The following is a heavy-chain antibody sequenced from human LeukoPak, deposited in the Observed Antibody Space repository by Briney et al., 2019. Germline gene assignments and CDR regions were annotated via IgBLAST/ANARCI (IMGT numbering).Heavy chain of an antibody. J-gene: IGHJ4*02. V-gene: IGHV1-46*01. CDR1: GYTFTSYY. CDR2: INPSGGST. Sequence: ASVKVSCKASGYTFTSYYMHWVRQAPGQGLEWMGIINPSGGSTSYAQKFQGRVTMTRDTSTSTVYMELSSLRSEDTAVYYCARPVGESVGSSSSGHTFDYWGQGTLVTVSS. D-gene: IGHD6-6*01. CDR3: ARPVGESVGSSSSGHTFDY.